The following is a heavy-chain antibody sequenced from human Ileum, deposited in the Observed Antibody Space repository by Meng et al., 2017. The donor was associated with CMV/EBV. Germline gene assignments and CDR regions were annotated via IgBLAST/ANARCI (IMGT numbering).Heavy chain of an antibody. Sequence: SLRLSCAASGFTFSAYVINWVRQAPGKGLEWISYISSGGTFILYADSVQGRFTISRDNAKTSLYLQMNSLRVEDTAVYYCARDSGDRPVVTPEDSAFDIWGQGTKVTVSS. J-gene: IGHJ3*02. CDR1: GFTFSAYV. V-gene: IGHV3-48*03. CDR2: ISSGGTFI. D-gene: IGHD4-23*01. CDR3: ARDSGDRPVVTPEDSAFDI.